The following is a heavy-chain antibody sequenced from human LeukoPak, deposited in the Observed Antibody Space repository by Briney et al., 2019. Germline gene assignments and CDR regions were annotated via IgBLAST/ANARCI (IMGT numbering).Heavy chain of an antibody. D-gene: IGHD2-15*01. CDR1: GGSISSSSYY. V-gene: IGHV4-39*07. Sequence: SETLSLTCTVSGGSISSSSYYWGWIRQPPGKGLEWIGSIYYSGSTYYNPSLKSRVTISVDKSKNQFSLKLSPVTAADTAVYYCARDGGYCSGGSCYSVVEPENYYYYYGMDVWGQGTTVTVSS. CDR2: IYYSGST. CDR3: ARDGGYCSGGSCYSVVEPENYYYYYGMDV. J-gene: IGHJ6*02.